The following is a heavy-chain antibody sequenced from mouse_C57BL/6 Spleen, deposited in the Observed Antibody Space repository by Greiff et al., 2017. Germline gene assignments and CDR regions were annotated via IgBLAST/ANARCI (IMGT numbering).Heavy chain of an antibody. V-gene: IGHV1-54*01. D-gene: IGHD1-1*01. J-gene: IGHJ2*01. CDR3: AREDTTVVAGFDY. CDR2: INPGSGGT. Sequence: VQLQQSGAELVRPGTSVKVSCKASGYAFTNYLIEWVKQRPGQGLEWIGVINPGSGGTNYNEKFKGKATLTAEKSSSTAYMPLSSLTSEDSAVYFCAREDTTVVAGFDYWGQGTTLTVSS. CDR1: GYAFTNYL.